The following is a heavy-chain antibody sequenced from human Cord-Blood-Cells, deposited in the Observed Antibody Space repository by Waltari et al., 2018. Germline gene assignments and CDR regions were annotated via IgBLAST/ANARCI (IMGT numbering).Heavy chain of an antibody. CDR3: ARGGDYGSGSYSNFDY. D-gene: IGHD3-10*01. CDR2: ISYDGSNK. J-gene: IGHJ4*02. CDR1: GFTFSSYA. V-gene: IGHV3-30*04. Sequence: QVQLVESGGGVVQPGRSLRLSCAASGFTFSSYAMHRVVQAPGKGLEWVAVISYDGSNKYYADSVKGRFTISRDNSKNTLYLQMNSLRAEDTAVYYCARGGDYGSGSYSNFDYWGQGTLVTVSS.